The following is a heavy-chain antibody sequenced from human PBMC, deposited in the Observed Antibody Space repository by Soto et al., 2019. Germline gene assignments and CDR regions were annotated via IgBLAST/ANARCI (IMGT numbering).Heavy chain of an antibody. CDR2: IYTSGST. CDR1: GDSISSYY. CDR3: ARCRGPSVWMDV. D-gene: IGHD2-15*01. V-gene: IGHV4-4*07. Sequence: LSLTCTVSGDSISSYYWSWIRQPAGEGLEWIGRIYTSGSTNYNPSLKSRVTMSVDTSKNQFSLKLTSVTAADTAVYYCARCRGPSVWMDVWGQGTTVTVS. J-gene: IGHJ6*02.